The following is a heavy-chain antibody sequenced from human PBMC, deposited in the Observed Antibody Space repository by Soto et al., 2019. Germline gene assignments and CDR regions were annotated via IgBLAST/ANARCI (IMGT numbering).Heavy chain of an antibody. CDR3: ARIADCSTTSCSFPSRFRVRGYYYYYGLDV. V-gene: IGHV1-18*04. Sequence: ASVKVSCKASAYTFTSYGITWVRQAPGQGLEWVGWISAYNGNSNYAQKYEGRVAMTTDTSTSTAYMELSSLRSDDTAVYYCARIADCSTTSCSFPSRFRVRGYYYYYGLDVWGQ. D-gene: IGHD2-2*01. CDR2: ISAYNGNS. J-gene: IGHJ6*02. CDR1: AYTFTSYG.